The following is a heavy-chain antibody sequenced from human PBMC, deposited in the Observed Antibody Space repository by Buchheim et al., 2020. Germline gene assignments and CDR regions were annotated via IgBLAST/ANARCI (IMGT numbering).Heavy chain of an antibody. J-gene: IGHJ6*02. V-gene: IGHV3-66*01. CDR2: IYTAGDT. CDR1: GFTVSDNY. CDR3: ARASLTMVRGVIIKDGMDV. D-gene: IGHD3-10*01. Sequence: EVQLVESGGGLVQPGGSLRLSCAASGFTVSDNYMSWVRQAPGKGLEWVSVIYTAGDTYYADSVKGRFTLSRDNSKNTLYLQMNSLRAEDTAVYYCARASLTMVRGVIIKDGMDVWGQGTT.